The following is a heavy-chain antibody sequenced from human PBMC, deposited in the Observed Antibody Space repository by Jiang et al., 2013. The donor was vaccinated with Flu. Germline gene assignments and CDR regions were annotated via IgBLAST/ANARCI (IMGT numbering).Heavy chain of an antibody. CDR1: GFTVSASY. CDR3: AALAVAGDPARPDFDY. V-gene: IGHV3-53*04. CDR2: IFSGGST. J-gene: IGHJ4*02. Sequence: GLVQPGGSLRLSCAASGFTVSASYLSWVRQAPGKGLEWVSLIFSGGSTFYADSVAGRFTISRHNSKNTPYLQMNSLTPDDTAVYYCAALAVAGDPARPDFDYWGQGTLVTVSS. D-gene: IGHD6-19*01.